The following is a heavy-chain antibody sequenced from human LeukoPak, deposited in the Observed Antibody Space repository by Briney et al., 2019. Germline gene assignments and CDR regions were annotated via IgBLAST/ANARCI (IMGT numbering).Heavy chain of an antibody. J-gene: IGHJ6*03. V-gene: IGHV3-23*01. CDR2: ISSTGGTT. Sequence: GGSLRLSCVASGFTFSSYGISWVRQAPGKGLEWVSAISSTGGTTYYAESVKGHFTISRDNSKNTLYLQMNSLRAEDTAVYYCAKGYDGYYYYYMDVWGKGTTVTISS. D-gene: IGHD3-10*01. CDR1: GFTFSSYG. CDR3: AKGYDGYYYYYMDV.